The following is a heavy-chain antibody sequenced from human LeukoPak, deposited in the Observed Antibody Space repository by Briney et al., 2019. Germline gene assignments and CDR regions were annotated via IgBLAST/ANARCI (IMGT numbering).Heavy chain of an antibody. CDR1: GGSISTFY. CDR2: IFTSGST. D-gene: IGHD4-17*01. J-gene: IGHJ6*03. V-gene: IGHV4-4*07. Sequence: SETLSLTCTVSGGSISTFYWSWIRQPAGKGLEWIGRIFTSGSTNYNPSLKSRVTMSLDTSKNQFSLKLTSVTAADTAVYYCARVRGATVTTGDYYYYYMDVWGKGTTVTISS. CDR3: ARVRGATVTTGDYYYYYMDV.